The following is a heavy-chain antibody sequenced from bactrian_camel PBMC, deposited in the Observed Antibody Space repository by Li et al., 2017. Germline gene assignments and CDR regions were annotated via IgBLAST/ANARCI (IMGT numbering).Heavy chain of an antibody. J-gene: IGHJ4*01. D-gene: IGHD1*01. V-gene: IGHV3S6*01. CDR1: GFSTMPFY. Sequence: HVQLVESGGDLVQPGGSLRLSCARSGFSTMPFYMNWVREAPGKELEWVAAILPDGSRSWYSDSVKGRFTISRDTARNTVYLQMNNLKSEDTALYYCATDWRTSNCYWGQGTQVTVS. CDR2: ILPDGSRS. CDR3: ATDWRTSNCY.